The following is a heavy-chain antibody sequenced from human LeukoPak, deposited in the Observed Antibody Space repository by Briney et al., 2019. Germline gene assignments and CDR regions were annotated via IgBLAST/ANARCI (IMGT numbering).Heavy chain of an antibody. J-gene: IGHJ6*03. CDR1: GYTFTSYD. V-gene: IGHV1-8*01. Sequence: ASVRVSCKASGYTFTSYDINWVRQATGQGLEWMGWMNPNSGNTVYTQKFQGRATMTKNTSITTAYIELSSLRSEDTAVYYCARALSWTTESYYYMDVWGKGTTVTVSS. D-gene: IGHD3/OR15-3a*01. CDR3: ARALSWTTESYYYMDV. CDR2: MNPNSGNT.